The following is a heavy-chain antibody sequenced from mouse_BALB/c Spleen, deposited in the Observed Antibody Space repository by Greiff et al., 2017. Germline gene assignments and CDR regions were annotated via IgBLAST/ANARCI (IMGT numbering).Heavy chain of an antibody. V-gene: IGHV14-1*02. Sequence: EVKLMESGAELVRPGALVKLSCKATGFNIKDYYMHWVKQRPEQGLEWIGWIDPENGNTIYDPKFQGKASITADTSSNTAYLQLSSLTSEDTAVYYCAYGLYYAMDDWGQGTSVTVSS. CDR1: GFNIKDYY. J-gene: IGHJ4*01. D-gene: IGHD2-10*02. CDR3: AYGLYYAMDD. CDR2: IDPENGNT.